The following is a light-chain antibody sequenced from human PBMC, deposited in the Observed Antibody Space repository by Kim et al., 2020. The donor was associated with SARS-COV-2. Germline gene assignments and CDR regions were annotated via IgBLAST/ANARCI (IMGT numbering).Light chain of an antibody. CDR3: KSRDSSGKVV. Sequence: SSELTQDPAVSVALGQTVRITCQGDSLRRYYASWYQQRPGQAPVLVIYGKNNRPSGIPDRFSGSTSGNTSSLTITGAQAEEEADYYCKSRDSSGKVVIVGGSKLTVL. CDR2: GKN. V-gene: IGLV3-19*01. CDR1: SLRRYY. J-gene: IGLJ2*01.